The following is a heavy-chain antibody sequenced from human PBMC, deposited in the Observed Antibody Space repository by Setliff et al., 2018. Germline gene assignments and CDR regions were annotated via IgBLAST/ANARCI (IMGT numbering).Heavy chain of an antibody. V-gene: IGHV1-2*02. CDR1: GYTFTGYY. D-gene: IGHD7-27*01. J-gene: IGHJ3*02. Sequence: RASVKVSCKASGYTFTGYYMHWVRQAPGQGLEWMGWISPNSGGTNYAQKFQGRVTMTRDTSISTAYMELSRLRSDDTAVYYCARDPQKTGDGKHAFDIWGQGTMVTVSS. CDR3: ARDPQKTGDGKHAFDI. CDR2: ISPNSGGT.